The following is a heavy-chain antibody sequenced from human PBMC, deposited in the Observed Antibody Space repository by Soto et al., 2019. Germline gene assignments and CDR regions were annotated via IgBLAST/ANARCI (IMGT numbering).Heavy chain of an antibody. Sequence: QVQLQQWGAGLLKPSETLSLTCAVYGGSFSGYYWSWIRQPPGKGLEWIGEINHSGSTNYNPSLKSRVTISVDTSKNQFSLKLSSVTAADTAVYYCARCDIAAAGTFDYWGQGTLVTVSS. CDR1: GGSFSGYY. V-gene: IGHV4-34*01. CDR3: ARCDIAAAGTFDY. D-gene: IGHD6-13*01. J-gene: IGHJ4*02. CDR2: INHSGST.